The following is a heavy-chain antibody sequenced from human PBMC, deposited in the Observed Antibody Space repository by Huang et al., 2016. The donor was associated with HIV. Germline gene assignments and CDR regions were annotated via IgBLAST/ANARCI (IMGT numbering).Heavy chain of an antibody. D-gene: IGHD1-7*01. CDR3: ATKTAAMDI. V-gene: IGHV3-7*01. CDR1: FRFGAYW. CDR2: IKQDESEK. Sequence: FRFGAYWMSWVRQSPGKGLEWVANIKQDESEKYDVGSVKGRFNIARDNAKKVLFLEMNNVRVEDTATYYCATKTAAMDIWGQGTTVTVS. J-gene: IGHJ6*02.